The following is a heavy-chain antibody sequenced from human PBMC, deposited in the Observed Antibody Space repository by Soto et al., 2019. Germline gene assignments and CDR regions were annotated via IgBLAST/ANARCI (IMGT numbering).Heavy chain of an antibody. J-gene: IGHJ5*02. D-gene: IGHD4-17*01. V-gene: IGHV3-23*01. CDR2: ISGSGGST. Sequence: EVQLLESGGGLVQPGGSLRLSCAASGFPFSSYAMSWVRQAPGKGLEWVSAISGSGGSTYYADSVKGRFTISRDNSKNTRYLQMNSLRAEDTAVYYCAKEIDYGDYVSGFDPWGQGTLVTVSS. CDR1: GFPFSSYA. CDR3: AKEIDYGDYVSGFDP.